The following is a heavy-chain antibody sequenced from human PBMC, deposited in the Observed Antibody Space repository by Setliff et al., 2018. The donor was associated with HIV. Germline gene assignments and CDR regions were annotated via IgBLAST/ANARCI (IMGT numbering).Heavy chain of an antibody. CDR2: IKKDGSDK. CDR3: ASSRPPDDSSGYLDH. D-gene: IGHD3-22*01. V-gene: IGHV3-7*03. CDR1: GFTFSNSW. J-gene: IGHJ4*01. Sequence: GGSLRLSCAASGFTFSNSWMTWVRQAPGKGLEWVANIKKDGSDKLYVDSVKGRFAISRDNAKNSLNLEMNSLRAEDTAIYYCASSRPPDDSSGYLDHWGQGTLVTVSS.